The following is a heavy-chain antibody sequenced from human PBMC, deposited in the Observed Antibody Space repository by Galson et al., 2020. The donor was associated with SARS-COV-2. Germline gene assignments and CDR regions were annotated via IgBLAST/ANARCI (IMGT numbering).Heavy chain of an antibody. CDR1: GFSFNNYG. V-gene: IGHV3-30*18. D-gene: IGHD1-26*01. CDR3: AKGHGVFHIYFHQHGMDV. J-gene: IGHJ6*02. Sequence: GESLKISCAASGFSFNNYGMHWVRQAPGKGLEWLAAISYEGSKIYFADSVKGRFTISRDSFKKTLYLQMNSLRAEDTAVYYCAKGHGVFHIYFHQHGMDVWGQGTTVTVSS. CDR2: ISYEGSKI.